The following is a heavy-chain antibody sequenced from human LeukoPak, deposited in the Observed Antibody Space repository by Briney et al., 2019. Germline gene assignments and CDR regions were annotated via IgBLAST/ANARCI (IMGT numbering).Heavy chain of an antibody. Sequence: SETLSPTCTVSGGSISSGGYYWSWIRQHPGKGLEWIGYIYYSGSTYYNPSLKSRVTISVDTSKNQFSLKLSSVTAADTAVYYCARGEYSSSWYYFDYWGQGTLVTVSS. CDR1: GGSISSGGYY. V-gene: IGHV4-31*03. CDR2: IYYSGST. CDR3: ARGEYSSSWYYFDY. J-gene: IGHJ4*02. D-gene: IGHD6-13*01.